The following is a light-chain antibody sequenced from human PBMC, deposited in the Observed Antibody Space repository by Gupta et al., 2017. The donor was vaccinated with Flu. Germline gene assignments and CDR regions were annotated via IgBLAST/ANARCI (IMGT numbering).Light chain of an antibody. V-gene: IGLV6-57*03. CDR3: QSYDSSSWV. J-gene: IGLJ3*02. CDR2: EDN. Sequence: NFMLTQPHSVSESPGKTVTISCTRSSGSIASNYLPWYQQRPGSAPTTVIYEDNQRPSGVPDRFSGSIDSSSNSASLTISGLKTEDEDDYYCQSYDSSSWVFGGGTKLTVL. CDR1: SGSIASNY.